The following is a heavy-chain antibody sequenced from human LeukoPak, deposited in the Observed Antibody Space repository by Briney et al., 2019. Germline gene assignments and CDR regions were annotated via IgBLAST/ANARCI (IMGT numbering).Heavy chain of an antibody. CDR1: GLTFSSCG. J-gene: IGHJ4*02. D-gene: IGHD2-21*02. CDR2: TSNDGSNK. Sequence: GGSLRLSCAASGLTFSSCGMHWVRQAPGKGLEWVAVTSNDGSNKYYEDSVKGRFTVSRDNPQNTLYLQMNSLRAEDTAVYYCAKSRGTCGYDCYSDYWGQGTLVTVSS. V-gene: IGHV3-30*18. CDR3: AKSRGTCGYDCYSDY.